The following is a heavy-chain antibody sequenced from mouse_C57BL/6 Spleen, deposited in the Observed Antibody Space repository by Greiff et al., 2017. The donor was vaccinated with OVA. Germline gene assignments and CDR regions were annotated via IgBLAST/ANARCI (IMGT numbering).Heavy chain of an antibody. V-gene: IGHV1-82*01. Sequence: QVQLQQSGPELVKPGASVKISCKASGYAFSSSWMNWVKQRPGKGLEWIGRIYPGDGDTNYNGKFKGKATLTADKSSSPAYMQLSRLTSEDSAVYFCASNYDYPAWFAYWGQGTLVTVSA. CDR1: GYAFSSSW. J-gene: IGHJ3*01. CDR2: IYPGDGDT. CDR3: ASNYDYPAWFAY. D-gene: IGHD2-4*01.